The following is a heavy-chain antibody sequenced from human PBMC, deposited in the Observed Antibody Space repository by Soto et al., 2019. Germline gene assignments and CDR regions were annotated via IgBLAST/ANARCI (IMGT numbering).Heavy chain of an antibody. CDR3: ARQGSGSYYSYYYYMDV. J-gene: IGHJ6*03. Sequence: ASVKVSCKASGYTFTGYYMHWVRQAPGQGLEWMGWINPNSGGTNYAQKFQGWVTMTRDTSISTAYMELSRLRSDDTAVYYFARQGSGSYYSYYYYMDVWGKGTTVTVSS. CDR2: INPNSGGT. V-gene: IGHV1-2*04. CDR1: GYTFTGYY. D-gene: IGHD3-10*01.